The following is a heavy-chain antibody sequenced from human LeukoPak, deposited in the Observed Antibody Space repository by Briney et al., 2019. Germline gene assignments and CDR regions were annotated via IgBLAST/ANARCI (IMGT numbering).Heavy chain of an antibody. CDR2: IWHDGSNK. V-gene: IGHV3-33*06. CDR1: GFTFSSYG. D-gene: IGHD4-17*01. Sequence: GRSLRLSCAASGFTFSSYGMHWVRQARGKGLEGVAVIWHDGSNKYYADSVKGGFTISRDNSKNTLYLQMNSLRAEDTAVYYCAKGYYGGNVDWFDPWGQGTLVTVSS. CDR3: AKGYYGGNVDWFDP. J-gene: IGHJ5*02.